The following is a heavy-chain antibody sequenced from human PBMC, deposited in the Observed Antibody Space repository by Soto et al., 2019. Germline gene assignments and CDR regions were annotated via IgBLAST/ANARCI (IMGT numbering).Heavy chain of an antibody. CDR2: INPDNGGT. J-gene: IGHJ4*02. CDR3: AREVGKVGYSSSSCDY. Sequence: QVQLVQSGAEVKKHGASVKVSCRASGYTFTGHYIYWVRQAPGQGLEWMGWINPDNGGTSYAQKFQGRVTMTTDTSINPAYMELSRLRSDDTAVYYCAREVGKVGYSSSSCDYWGQGALVTVST. V-gene: IGHV1-2*02. D-gene: IGHD6-6*01. CDR1: GYTFTGHY.